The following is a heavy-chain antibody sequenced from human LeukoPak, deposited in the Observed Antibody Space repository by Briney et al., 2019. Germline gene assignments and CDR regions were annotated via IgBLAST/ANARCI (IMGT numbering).Heavy chain of an antibody. CDR1: GFTFSSYA. CDR3: AKDRSGWYYFDY. D-gene: IGHD6-19*01. CDR2: IGGNDGST. J-gene: IGHJ4*02. V-gene: IGHV3-23*01. Sequence: PGGSLRLSCAASGFTFSSYAMSWVRQAPGKGLEWVSGIGGNDGSTDYADSVKGRFTISRDNSKNTLYLQMNSLRAEDTAVYYCAKDRSGWYYFDYWGQGTLVTVSS.